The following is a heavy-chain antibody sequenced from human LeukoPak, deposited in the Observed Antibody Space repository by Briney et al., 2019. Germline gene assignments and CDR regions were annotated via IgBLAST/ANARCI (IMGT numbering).Heavy chain of an antibody. Sequence: PGGSLRLSCAASGFTFSSNGMHWVRQAPGKGLEWVAFISFDRNNQYYADSVKGRFTISRDNSKNTLYLQMNSMRTDDTVVYYCARGDATFDSCGQGTRVTVSS. CDR3: ARGDATFDS. CDR2: ISFDRNNQ. J-gene: IGHJ4*02. CDR1: GFTFSSNG. V-gene: IGHV3-30*19.